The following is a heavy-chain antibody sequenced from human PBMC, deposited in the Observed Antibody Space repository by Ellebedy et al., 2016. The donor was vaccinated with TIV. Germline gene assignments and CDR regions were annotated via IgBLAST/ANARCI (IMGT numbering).Heavy chain of an antibody. J-gene: IGHJ6*02. V-gene: IGHV3-13*01. CDR1: GFTFSSYD. Sequence: GGSLRLSCAASGFTFSSYDMHWVRQATGKGLEWVSAIGTAGDTYYPGSVKGRFTISRENAKNSLYLQMNSLRAGDTDVYYCARHPTLGYGMDVWGQGTTVTVSS. CDR2: IGTAGDT. CDR3: ARHPTLGYGMDV. D-gene: IGHD3-16*01.